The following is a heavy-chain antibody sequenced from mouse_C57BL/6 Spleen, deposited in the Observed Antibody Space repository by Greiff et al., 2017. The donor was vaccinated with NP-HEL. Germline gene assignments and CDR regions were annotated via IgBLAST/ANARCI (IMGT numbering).Heavy chain of an antibody. Sequence: EVQLQQSGPGLVKPSPSLSLTCSVTGYSITSGYYWNWIRQFPGNKLEWMGYISYDGSNNYNPSLKNRISITRDTSKNQFFLKLNSVTTEDTAKYYCARDWDAFAYWGQGTLVTVSA. CDR2: ISYDGSN. CDR3: ARDWDAFAY. D-gene: IGHD4-1*01. V-gene: IGHV3-6*01. J-gene: IGHJ3*01. CDR1: GYSITSGYY.